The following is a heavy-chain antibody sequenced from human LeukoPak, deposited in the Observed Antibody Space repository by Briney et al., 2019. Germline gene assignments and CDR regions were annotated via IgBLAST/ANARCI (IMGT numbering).Heavy chain of an antibody. D-gene: IGHD3-10*01. V-gene: IGHV1-3*03. CDR2: INAGNGDT. CDR1: GYTFTSYP. J-gene: IGHJ3*02. Sequence: GASVKVSCKASGYTFTSYPMHWVRQAPGQRLEWMGWINAGNGDTKYSQDFQGRVTITRDTSASTAYMELSRLRSEDTAVYYCARSPGSGRDNDAFDIWGQGTMVTVSS. CDR3: ARSPGSGRDNDAFDI.